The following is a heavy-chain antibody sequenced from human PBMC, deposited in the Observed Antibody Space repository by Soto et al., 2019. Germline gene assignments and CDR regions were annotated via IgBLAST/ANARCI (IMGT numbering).Heavy chain of an antibody. D-gene: IGHD5-12*01. V-gene: IGHV3-30-3*01. CDR2: ISYDGSNK. CDR1: GFTFSSYA. Sequence: QVQLVESGGGVVQPGRSLRLSCAASGFTFSSYAMHWVRQAPGKGLEWVAVISYDGSNKYYADSVKGRFTISRDNSKNTLYRQMNSLRAEDTAVYYCARDGVDIVATIQLDYWGQGTLVTVSS. CDR3: ARDGVDIVATIQLDY. J-gene: IGHJ4*02.